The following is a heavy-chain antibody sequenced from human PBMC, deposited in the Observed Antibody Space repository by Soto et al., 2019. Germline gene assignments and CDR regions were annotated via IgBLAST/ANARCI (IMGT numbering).Heavy chain of an antibody. J-gene: IGHJ4*02. CDR1: GGSFSGYY. Sequence: LSLTCAVYGGSFSGYYWSWIRQPPGKGLEWIGEINHSGSTNYNPSLKSRVTISVDTSKNQFSLKLSSVTAADTAVYYCARAAREGYGDYALHSFVYWGQTSLLTVSS. CDR2: INHSGST. CDR3: ARAAREGYGDYALHSFVY. D-gene: IGHD4-17*01. V-gene: IGHV4-34*01.